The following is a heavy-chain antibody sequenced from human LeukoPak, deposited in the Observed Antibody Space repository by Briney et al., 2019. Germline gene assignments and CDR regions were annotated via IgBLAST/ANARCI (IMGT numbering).Heavy chain of an antibody. CDR2: ISSRSSYI. J-gene: IGHJ3*02. CDR1: GFTFSSYT. CDR3: AREGLGGSIAATDAFDI. Sequence: GGSLRLSCAASGFTFSSYTMNWVRQAPGKGLEWVSSISSRSSYIYYADSVKGRFTISRDNAKNSLYLQMNSLRAEDTAVYYCAREGLGGSIAATDAFDIWGQGTMVTVSS. V-gene: IGHV3-21*01. D-gene: IGHD6-6*01.